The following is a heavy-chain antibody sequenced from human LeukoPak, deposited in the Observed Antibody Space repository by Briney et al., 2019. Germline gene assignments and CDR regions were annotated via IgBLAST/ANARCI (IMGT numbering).Heavy chain of an antibody. Sequence: GASVKLSCKAAGYTFTSYGISWVRQAPGQGLEWMGWTSAYNGNTNYAQKLQGRVTMTTDTSTSTAYMELRSLRSDDTAVYYRARRTHYYGMDVWGQGTTVTVSS. CDR3: ARRTHYYGMDV. V-gene: IGHV1-18*01. CDR1: GYTFTSYG. J-gene: IGHJ6*02. CDR2: TSAYNGNT.